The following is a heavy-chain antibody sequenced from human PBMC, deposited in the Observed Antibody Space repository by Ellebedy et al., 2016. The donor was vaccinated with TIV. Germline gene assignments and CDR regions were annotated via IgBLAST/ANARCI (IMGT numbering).Heavy chain of an antibody. V-gene: IGHV3-11*01. CDR2: ISGSVITI. Sequence: GESLKISCAASGFTFSDYYMSWIRQAPGKGLELVSYISGSVITIYYADSVKGRFTISRDNAKNSLYLQMNSLRAEDTAVYYCARELRTMLRGAYLGYWGQGTLVTVSS. CDR1: GFTFSDYY. CDR3: ARELRTMLRGAYLGY. J-gene: IGHJ4*02. D-gene: IGHD3-10*01.